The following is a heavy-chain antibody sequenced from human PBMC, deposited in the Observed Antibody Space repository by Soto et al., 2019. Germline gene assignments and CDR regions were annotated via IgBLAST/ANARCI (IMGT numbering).Heavy chain of an antibody. CDR2: MNPNSGNT. V-gene: IGHV1-8*01. CDR1: GYTFTSYD. CDR3: ARGPLDHPKNYYYYGMDV. Sequence: QVQLVQSGAEVKKPGASVKVSCKASGYTFTSYDINWVRQATGQGLERMGWMNPNSGNTGYAQKFQGRVTMTRNTSISTAYMELSSLRSEDTAVYYCARGPLDHPKNYYYYGMDVWGQGTTVTVSS. J-gene: IGHJ6*02.